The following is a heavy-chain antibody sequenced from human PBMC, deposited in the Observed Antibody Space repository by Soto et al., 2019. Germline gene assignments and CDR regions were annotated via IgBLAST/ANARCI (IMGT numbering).Heavy chain of an antibody. CDR3: ASSSTSLGMDV. J-gene: IGHJ6*02. V-gene: IGHV4-31*03. CDR1: GGSISSGGYY. CDR2: IYYSGST. Sequence: QVQLQESGPGLVKPSQTLSLTCTVSGGSISSGGYYWSWIRQHPGKGLEWIGYIYYSGSTYYNPSLQSRVTISVDPSKTQFSLKLSSVTAADTAVYYCASSSTSLGMDVWGQGTTVTVSS. D-gene: IGHD2-2*01.